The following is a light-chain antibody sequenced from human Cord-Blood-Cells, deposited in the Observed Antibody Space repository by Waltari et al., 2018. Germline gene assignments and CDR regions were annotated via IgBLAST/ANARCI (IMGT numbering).Light chain of an antibody. CDR3: QQLNSYPHT. V-gene: IGKV1-9*01. CDR1: QGITSY. J-gene: IGKJ2*01. CDR2: AAS. Sequence: QVTQSLSSLSSSLGDRIIITCRARQGITSYLAWYQQKPGKAPKLLIYAASTLQSGVPSRFSGSGSGTDFTLTISSLQPEDFATYYCQQLNSYPHTFGQGTKLEIK.